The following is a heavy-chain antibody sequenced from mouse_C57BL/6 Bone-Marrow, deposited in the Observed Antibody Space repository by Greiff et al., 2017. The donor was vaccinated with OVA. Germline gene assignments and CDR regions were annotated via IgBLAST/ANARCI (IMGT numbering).Heavy chain of an antibody. V-gene: IGHV1-54*01. CDR2: INPGSGGT. D-gene: IGHD2-5*01. J-gene: IGHJ3*01. CDR3: AREAYSNYGWFAY. Sequence: VKLMESGAELVRPGTSVKVSCKASGYAFTNYLIEWVKQRPGQGLEWIGVINPGSGGTNYNEKFKGKATLTADKSSSTAYMQLSSLTSEDSAVYFCAREAYSNYGWFAYWGQGTLVTVSA. CDR1: GYAFTNYL.